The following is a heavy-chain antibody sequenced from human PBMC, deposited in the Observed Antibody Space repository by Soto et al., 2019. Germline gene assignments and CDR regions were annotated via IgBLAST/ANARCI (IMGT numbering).Heavy chain of an antibody. D-gene: IGHD2-15*01. CDR2: MNPNSGNT. V-gene: IGHV1-8*01. CDR1: GYTFTSYD. CDR3: ARGHRRLGYCSGGTCYRWEYWFDP. J-gene: IGHJ5*02. Sequence: ASVKVSCKASGYTFTSYDINWVRQATGQGLEWMGWMNPNSGNTGYAQKFQGRVTMTRNTSISTAYMELSSLRSEDTAVYYCARGHRRLGYCSGGTCYRWEYWFDPWGQGTLVTVSS.